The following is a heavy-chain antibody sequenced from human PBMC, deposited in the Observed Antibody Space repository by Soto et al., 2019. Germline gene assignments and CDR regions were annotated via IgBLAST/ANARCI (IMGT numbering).Heavy chain of an antibody. CDR1: GFTFRKFW. CDR2: ISSDGTTT. Sequence: EVQLVQSGGGLAQPGKSLRLSCAASGFTFRKFWMHWVRQVPGKGPVWVSYISSDGTTTAYADSVTGRVTISRDNAKDTLYLQMDSLRAEDTAVYYCAIQECTNDVCLEAAVTVGGALESWGQGTLVTVSS. D-gene: IGHD2-8*01. V-gene: IGHV3-74*01. J-gene: IGHJ1*01. CDR3: AIQECTNDVCLEAAVTVGGALES.